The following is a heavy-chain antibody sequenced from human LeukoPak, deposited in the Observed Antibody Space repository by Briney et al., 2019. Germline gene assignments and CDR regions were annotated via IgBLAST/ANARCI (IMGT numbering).Heavy chain of an antibody. Sequence: ASVKVSCKASGYTFSGTGWYLYWLRQAPGQGLECMEWIYPNNGVTGYAQKFQGRVAMTRDTSISTAYMELSRLRPDDTAVYYCARDGPAQMVDFDYWGQGTLVTVSS. J-gene: IGHJ4*02. V-gene: IGHV1-2*02. D-gene: IGHD3-10*01. CDR2: IYPNNGVT. CDR1: GYTFSGTGWY. CDR3: ARDGPAQMVDFDY.